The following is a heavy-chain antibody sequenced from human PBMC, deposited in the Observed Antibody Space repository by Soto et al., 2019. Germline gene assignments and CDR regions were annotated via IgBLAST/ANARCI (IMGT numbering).Heavy chain of an antibody. D-gene: IGHD3-3*01. CDR2: IYYSGST. CDR3: ARLTCSNTTCLKLNGFDI. J-gene: IGHJ3*02. CDR1: GGSIRSSRYY. V-gene: IGHV4-39*01. Sequence: ASETFYVICTFSGGSIRSSRYYWGWIHLPPGKGLEWIGSIYYSGSTYYNPSLKSRVTISVDTSKNQFSLKLSSVTAADTAVYYCARLTCSNTTCLKLNGFDIWGQGTMVT.